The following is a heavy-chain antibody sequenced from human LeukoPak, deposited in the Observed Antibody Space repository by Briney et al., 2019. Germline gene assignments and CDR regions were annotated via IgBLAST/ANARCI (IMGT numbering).Heavy chain of an antibody. D-gene: IGHD5-24*01. CDR2: IEAKTDGGTT. CDR3: TTVERWLLRSSPY. J-gene: IGHJ4*02. Sequence: GGSLRLSCAASGFTFSNAWMTWVRQAPGKGLEWVGRIEAKTDGGTTDYAAPVKGRFTISRDDSKNTLYLQMNSLKTDDTAVYYCTTVERWLLRSSPYWGQGTLVTVSS. CDR1: GFTFSNAW. V-gene: IGHV3-15*04.